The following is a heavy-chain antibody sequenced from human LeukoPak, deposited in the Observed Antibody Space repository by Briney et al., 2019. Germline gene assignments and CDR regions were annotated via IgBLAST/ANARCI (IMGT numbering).Heavy chain of an antibody. J-gene: IGHJ5*02. D-gene: IGHD1-26*01. CDR2: TYYRSKWYN. V-gene: IGHV6-1*01. CDR1: GDSVSSNSAA. Sequence: SQTLSLTCAISGDSVSSNSAAWNWIRQSPSRGLEWLGRTYYRSKWYNDYAVSVKSRITINPDTSKNQFSLQLNSVTPEDTAVYYCARDGYASMVGAHGVTGNWFDPWGQGTLVTVSS. CDR3: ARDGYASMVGAHGVTGNWFDP.